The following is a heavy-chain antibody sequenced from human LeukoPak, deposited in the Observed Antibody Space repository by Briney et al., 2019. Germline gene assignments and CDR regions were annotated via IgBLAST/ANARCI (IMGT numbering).Heavy chain of an antibody. D-gene: IGHD1-26*01. CDR3: ARMYRRSGSHRDAFDI. Sequence: SGPALVEPTHTLTLTCTFSGFSLSSSGMCVTWIRQPPGKALEWLARIDWDNAKFHNTSLKTRLTVSKDTSKNQVVLTMTNMDPVDTATYYCARMYRRSGSHRDAFDIWGRGTMVTVSS. J-gene: IGHJ3*02. CDR2: IDWDNAK. CDR1: GFSLSSSGMC. V-gene: IGHV2-70*17.